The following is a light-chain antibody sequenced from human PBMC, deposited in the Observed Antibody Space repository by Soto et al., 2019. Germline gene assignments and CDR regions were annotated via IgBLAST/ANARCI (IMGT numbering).Light chain of an antibody. CDR2: DVR. CDR3: CSYTSRYTYV. V-gene: IGLV2-14*01. CDR1: ISVIGGYTY. Sequence: QSDLTQPASVSGSPGQSITISCTGTISVIGGYTYVSWYQQHPGKAPKVIIYDVRDRPSGVSNRFSGSKSGSTASLTISGLQAEDEADYYCCSYTSRYTYVFGTGTKVTVL. J-gene: IGLJ1*01.